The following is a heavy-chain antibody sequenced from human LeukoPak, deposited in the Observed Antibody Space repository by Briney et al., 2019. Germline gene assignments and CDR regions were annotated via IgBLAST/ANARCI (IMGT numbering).Heavy chain of an antibody. CDR3: ARNDSFGIDAFDI. J-gene: IGHJ3*02. CDR2: IYPGDSDT. D-gene: IGHD3-22*01. V-gene: IGHV5-51*01. CDR1: GYSFTSYW. Sequence: GESLKISCKGSGYSFTSYWIGWVLQMPGKGLEWMVIIYPGDSDTRYSPSFQGQVTISADKSISTAYLQWSSLKASDTAMYYCARNDSFGIDAFDIWGQGTMVTVSS.